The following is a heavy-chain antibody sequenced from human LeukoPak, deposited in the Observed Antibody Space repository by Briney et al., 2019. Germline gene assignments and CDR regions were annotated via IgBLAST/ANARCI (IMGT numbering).Heavy chain of an antibody. CDR2: ISSNGDNT. J-gene: IGHJ4*02. Sequence: GGSLRPSCSVTGFTLSTYVMHWVRQAPRKGLEYVSAISSNGDNTYYADSVKGRFTISRDNSKNTLYLQMSSLRADDTAVYYCVRGTGYWGQGTLVTVSS. V-gene: IGHV3-64D*06. CDR3: VRGTGY. CDR1: GFTLSTYV.